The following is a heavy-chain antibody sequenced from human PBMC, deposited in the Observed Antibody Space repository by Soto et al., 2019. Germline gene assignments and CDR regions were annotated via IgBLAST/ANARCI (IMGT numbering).Heavy chain of an antibody. CDR3: AKPYSSGWYYVGYFDY. CDR2: ISYDGSNK. V-gene: IGHV3-30*18. Sequence: GSLRLSCAASGFTFSSYGMHWVRQAPGKGLEWVAVISYDGSNKYYADSVKGRFTISRDNSKNTLYLQMNSLRAEDTAVYYCAKPYSSGWYYVGYFDYWGQGTLVTVSS. D-gene: IGHD6-19*01. CDR1: GFTFSSYG. J-gene: IGHJ4*02.